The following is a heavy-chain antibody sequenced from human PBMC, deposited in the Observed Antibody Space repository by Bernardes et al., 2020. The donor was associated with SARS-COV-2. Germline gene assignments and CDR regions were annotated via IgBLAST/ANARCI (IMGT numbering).Heavy chain of an antibody. CDR1: GAAINNYY. CDR2: MSHSGST. J-gene: IGHJ6*02. V-gene: IGHV4-59*01. Sequence: SETLSLTCTVSGAAINNYYWIWVRQPPGKGLEWIGYMSHSGSTNYSPSLKGRVSMSLDTSKNQFSLNLRSVTAADTAVYYCARGVWKYRGGTSNYGVPSYYYTMDVWGHGAMVTVSS. CDR3: ARGVWKYRGGTSNYGVPSYYYTMDV. D-gene: IGHD1-1*01.